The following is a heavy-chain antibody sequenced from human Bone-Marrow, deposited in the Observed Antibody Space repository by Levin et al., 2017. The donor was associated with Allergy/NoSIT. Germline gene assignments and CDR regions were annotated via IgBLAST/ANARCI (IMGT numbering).Heavy chain of an antibody. Sequence: SGGSLRLSCAASGFDVNSFSMNWVRQAPGKGLEWISYISASGTTIYYAHSVRGRFTISRDNAQNSLYLQMHNLGAEDTAVYYCARKGDLWGKGTTVIVSS. V-gene: IGHV3-48*01. CDR3: ARKGDL. CDR2: ISASGTTI. CDR1: GFDVNSFS. J-gene: IGHJ6*04.